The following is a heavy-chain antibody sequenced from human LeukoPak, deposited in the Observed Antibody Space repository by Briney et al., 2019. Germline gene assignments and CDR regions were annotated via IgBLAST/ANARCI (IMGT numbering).Heavy chain of an antibody. CDR3: ARVGAAVAVFPYFDY. V-gene: IGHV3-74*01. D-gene: IGHD6-19*01. CDR1: GLTFSSFW. CDR2: INSDGIST. J-gene: IGHJ4*02. Sequence: GGSLRLSCAASGLTFSSFWMHWVRRAPGKGLVWVSRINSDGISTTYADSVKGRFTISRDNAKNTLYLLMNSLRAEDTAVYYCARVGAAVAVFPYFDYWGQGALVTVSS.